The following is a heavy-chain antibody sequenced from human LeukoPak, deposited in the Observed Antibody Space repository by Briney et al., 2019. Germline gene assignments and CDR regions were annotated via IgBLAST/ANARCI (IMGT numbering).Heavy chain of an antibody. CDR2: IYHSGGT. D-gene: IGHD3-16*01. J-gene: IGHJ4*02. V-gene: IGHV4-4*02. Sequence: RPSQTLSLTCAVSGASISSSYWWSWVRQTPGKGLEWIGEIYHSGGTNYNPSLESRVTISLDKSENQFSLKLTSVTAADTAVYYCARDLRGMCDYWGQGILVTVSS. CDR1: GASISSSYW. CDR3: ARDLRGMCDY.